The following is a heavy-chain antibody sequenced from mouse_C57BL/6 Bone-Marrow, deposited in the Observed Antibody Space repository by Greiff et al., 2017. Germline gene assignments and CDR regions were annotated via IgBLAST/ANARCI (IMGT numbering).Heavy chain of an antibody. CDR3: ARRGRNYEGFAY. J-gene: IGHJ3*01. V-gene: IGHV1-18*01. CDR2: INPNNGGT. Sequence: VQLKQSGPELVKPGASVKIPCKASGYTFTDYNMDWVKQSHGKSLEWIGDINPNNGGTIYNQKFKGKATLTVDKSSSTAYMELRSLTSEDTADYYCARRGRNYEGFAYWGQGTLVTVSA. CDR1: GYTFTDYN. D-gene: IGHD2-5*01.